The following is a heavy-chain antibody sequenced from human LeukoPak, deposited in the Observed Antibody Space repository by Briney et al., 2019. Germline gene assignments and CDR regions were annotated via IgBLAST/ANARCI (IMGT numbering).Heavy chain of an antibody. D-gene: IGHD6-19*01. Sequence: ASVKVSCKASGDTFSPYAISWVRQAPGQGLEWMGGIIPFFGTSNYAQKFQGRVTITADRSTSTVYMELSSLRSEDTAVYYCARDPSPGYSRGWQTYYFDYWGQGTLVTVSS. CDR3: ARDPSPGYSRGWQTYYFDY. CDR2: IIPFFGTS. V-gene: IGHV1-69*06. J-gene: IGHJ4*02. CDR1: GDTFSPYA.